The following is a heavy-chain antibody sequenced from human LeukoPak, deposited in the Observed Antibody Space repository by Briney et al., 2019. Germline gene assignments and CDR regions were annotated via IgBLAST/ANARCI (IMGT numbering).Heavy chain of an antibody. J-gene: IGHJ5*02. CDR1: GFTFSSYS. Sequence: GGSLRLSCAASGFTFSSYSMNWVRQAPGQGLEWVSSISSSSSCIYYADSVKGRCTISRDNAKNSLYLQMNSLRAEDTAVYYCARSPGSSSAYYWFDPWGQGTLVTVSS. CDR2: ISSSSSCI. V-gene: IGHV3-21*01. CDR3: ARSPGSSSAYYWFDP. D-gene: IGHD6-6*01.